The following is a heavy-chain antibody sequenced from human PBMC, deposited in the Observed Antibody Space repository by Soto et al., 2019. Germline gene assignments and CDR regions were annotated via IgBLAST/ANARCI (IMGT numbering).Heavy chain of an antibody. V-gene: IGHV1-8*01. CDR3: ARGVSAGVDY. CDR1: GYSFTSLD. CDR2: MQPSTGRT. J-gene: IGHJ4*02. Sequence: ASVKVSCKASGYSFTSLDINRVRQTAGQGLEWMGWMQPSTGRTGYAQKFQGRVTMTRDTSINTAYMELTTLTSGDTAFYYCARGVSAGVDYWGQGTLVTVSS. D-gene: IGHD1-26*01.